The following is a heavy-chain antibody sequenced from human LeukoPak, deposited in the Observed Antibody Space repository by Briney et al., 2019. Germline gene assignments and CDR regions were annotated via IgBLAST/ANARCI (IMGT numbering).Heavy chain of an antibody. V-gene: IGHV4-61*01. CDR3: ARSQYYDSSGYYVFYFDY. Sequence: SETLSLTCTVSGGSVSSGSYYWSWIRQPPGKGLEWIGYIYYSGSTNYNPSLKSRVTISVDASKNQFSLKLSSVTAADTAVYYCARSQYYDSSGYYVFYFDYWGQGTLVTVSS. J-gene: IGHJ4*02. CDR2: IYYSGST. D-gene: IGHD3-22*01. CDR1: GGSVSSGSYY.